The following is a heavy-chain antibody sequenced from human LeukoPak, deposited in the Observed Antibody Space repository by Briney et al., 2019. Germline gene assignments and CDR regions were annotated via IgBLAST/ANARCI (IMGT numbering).Heavy chain of an antibody. J-gene: IGHJ5*02. D-gene: IGHD3-10*01. CDR1: GGSISSYY. CDR3: ARASGEEFGSGSLNWFDP. CDR2: IYTSGST. V-gene: IGHV4-4*07. Sequence: PSETLSLTCTVSGGSISSYYWSCIRQPAGKGLEWIGRIYTSGSTNYNPSLKSRVTMSVDTSKNQFSLKLSSVTAADTAVYYCARASGEEFGSGSLNWFDPWGQGTLVTVSS.